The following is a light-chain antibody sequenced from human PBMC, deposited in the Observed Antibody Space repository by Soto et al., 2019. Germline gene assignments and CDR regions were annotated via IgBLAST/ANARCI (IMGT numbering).Light chain of an antibody. J-gene: IGKJ3*01. Sequence: DIQMTQSPSSLSASVGDRVTITCRASQSISSYLNWYQQKPGKAPNLLIYAASNLQSGVPSRFSGSGSGTDFTLTISSLQPEDFATYFCQQSYSMPLTFGPGTKVDVK. CDR3: QQSYSMPLT. CDR1: QSISSY. CDR2: AAS. V-gene: IGKV1-39*01.